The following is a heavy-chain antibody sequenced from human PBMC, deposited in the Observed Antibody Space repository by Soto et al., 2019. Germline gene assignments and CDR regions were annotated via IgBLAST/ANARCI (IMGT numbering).Heavy chain of an antibody. CDR3: ARGGPHVLRSFDWPH. Sequence: QVQLQQWGAGLLKPSETLSLTCAVYGGSFSGYYLSWIRQPPGKGLEWIGEINHSGSTNYNPSLKSRVTISVDTSKNQFSLKLSSVTAADTAVYYCARGGPHVLRSFDWPHWGQGTLVTVSS. J-gene: IGHJ4*02. V-gene: IGHV4-34*01. CDR1: GGSFSGYY. D-gene: IGHD3-9*01. CDR2: INHSGST.